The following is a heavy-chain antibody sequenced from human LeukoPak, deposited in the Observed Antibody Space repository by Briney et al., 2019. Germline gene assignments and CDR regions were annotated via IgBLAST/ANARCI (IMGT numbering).Heavy chain of an antibody. J-gene: IGHJ6*02. CDR1: GSTFSGSA. V-gene: IGHV3-73*01. Sequence: GGSLKLSCAASGSTFSGSAMHWVRQASGKGLEWVGRIRSKANSYATAYAASVKGRFTISRDDSKNTAYLQMNSLKTEDTAVYYCTRPRYCSSTSCSDMDVWGQGTTVTVSS. CDR3: TRPRYCSSTSCSDMDV. CDR2: IRSKANSYAT. D-gene: IGHD2-2*01.